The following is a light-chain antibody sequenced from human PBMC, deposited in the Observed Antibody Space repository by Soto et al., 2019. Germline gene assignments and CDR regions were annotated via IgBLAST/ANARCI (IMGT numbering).Light chain of an antibody. CDR2: GAS. Sequence: EIVMTQSPATLSVSPGERATLSCRASQSVSGNLAWYQQKPGQAPRLLIYGASTRATGIPARFSGSGSGTEFTLTISSLRSQAFAAYYCQQSNNSPPITFGGGTNVEI. V-gene: IGKV3-15*01. CDR1: QSVSGN. J-gene: IGKJ4*01. CDR3: QQSNNSPPIT.